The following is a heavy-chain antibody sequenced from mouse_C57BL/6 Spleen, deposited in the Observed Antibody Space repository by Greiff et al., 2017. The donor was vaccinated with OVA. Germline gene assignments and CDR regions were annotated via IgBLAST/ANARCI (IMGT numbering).Heavy chain of an antibody. CDR1: GFSLTSYA. V-gene: IGHV2-9-1*01. J-gene: IGHJ1*03. Sequence: VKLVESGPGLVAPSQSLSITCTVSGFSLTSYAISWVRQPPGKGLEWLGVIWTGGGTNYNSALKSRLSISKDNSKSQVFLKMNSLQTDDTARYYCARNGVVAKNWYFDVWGTGTTVTVSS. CDR3: ARNGVVAKNWYFDV. CDR2: IWTGGGT. D-gene: IGHD1-1*01.